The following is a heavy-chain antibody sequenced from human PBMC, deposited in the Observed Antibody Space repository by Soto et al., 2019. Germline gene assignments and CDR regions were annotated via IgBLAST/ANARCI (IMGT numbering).Heavy chain of an antibody. D-gene: IGHD6-13*01. CDR1: GGTSSSYT. V-gene: IGHV1-69*06. CDR2: IIPIFGTA. J-gene: IGHJ6*01. Sequence: QVQLVQSGAAVKNPGSSVKVSCKASGGTSSSYTITWVRQAPGQELEWMGGIIPIFGTANYTQKFQGRVTINADRSPCTAYMKLSVMRSEDTAVYNCARLYSSSWGQEYDMDVWGQATTVTVS. CDR3: ARLYSSSWGQEYDMDV.